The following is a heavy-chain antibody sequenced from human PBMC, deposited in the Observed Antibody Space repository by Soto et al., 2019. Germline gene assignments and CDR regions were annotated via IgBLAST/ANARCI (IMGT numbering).Heavy chain of an antibody. CDR3: ARDFVWNGDY. D-gene: IGHD1-1*01. V-gene: IGHV3-30-3*01. CDR2: ISNDGGLK. CDR1: GFTFTSYS. Sequence: QVQLVESGGGVVQPGRSLRLSCAASGFTFTSYSMHWVRQAPGKGLEWLSVISNDGGLKYFAGPVKGRFTISRDNSKNTLYLEMNNLRIEDTALYYCARDFVWNGDYWGQGTLVTVSS. J-gene: IGHJ4*02.